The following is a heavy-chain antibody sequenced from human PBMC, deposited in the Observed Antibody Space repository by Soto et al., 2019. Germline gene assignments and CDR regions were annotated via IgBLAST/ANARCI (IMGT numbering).Heavy chain of an antibody. CDR1: GYTFTSYA. CDR2: INAGNGNT. D-gene: IGHD6-13*01. CDR3: ARVFTGIPNIAAISRAFDI. V-gene: IGHV1-3*01. J-gene: IGHJ3*02. Sequence: ASVKVSCKASGYTFTSYAMHWVRQAPGQRLEWMGWINAGNGNTKYSQKFQGRVTITRDTSGSTAYMELSSLRSEDTAVYYCARVFTGIPNIAAISRAFDIWGQGTMVTVSS.